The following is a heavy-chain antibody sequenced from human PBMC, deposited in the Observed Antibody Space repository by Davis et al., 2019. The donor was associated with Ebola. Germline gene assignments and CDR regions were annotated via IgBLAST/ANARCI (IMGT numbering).Heavy chain of an antibody. Sequence: PSETLSLTCTVSGGSISTYYWTWIRQPPGKGLEWIGFINYSGSTNYNPSLKSRVTISVDTSKNQFSLKLSSVTAADTAVYYCARGERDYYDSSGYYYVWGQGTLVTVSS. CDR2: INYSGST. CDR3: ARGERDYYDSSGYYYV. J-gene: IGHJ4*02. D-gene: IGHD3-22*01. V-gene: IGHV4-59*01. CDR1: GGSISTYY.